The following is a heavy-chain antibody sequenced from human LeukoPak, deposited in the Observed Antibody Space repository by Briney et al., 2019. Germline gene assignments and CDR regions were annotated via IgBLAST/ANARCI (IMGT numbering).Heavy chain of an antibody. Sequence: GGSLRLSCAASGFTFSSYGMTWVRQAPGKGLEWVSYISSSSSTIYYADSVKGRFTISRDNAKNSLYLQMNSLRAEDTAVYYCARAVDCTNGVCYSFSYYYYMDVWGKGTTVTVSS. CDR2: ISSSSSTI. J-gene: IGHJ6*03. V-gene: IGHV3-48*04. D-gene: IGHD2-8*01. CDR1: GFTFSSYG. CDR3: ARAVDCTNGVCYSFSYYYYMDV.